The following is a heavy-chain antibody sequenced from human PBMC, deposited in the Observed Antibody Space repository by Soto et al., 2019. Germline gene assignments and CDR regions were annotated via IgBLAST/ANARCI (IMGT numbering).Heavy chain of an antibody. CDR2: IIPIFGTA. V-gene: IGHV1-69*13. CDR3: AGGRSSSYYPVHD. J-gene: IGHJ4*02. D-gene: IGHD3-22*01. CDR1: GGTMSSYA. Sequence: SVKVSCKASGGTMSSYAMRWVRQTTGEGVEWMGGIIPIFGTANYAQKFQGRVTITADESTSTAYMELRSLRSEDTGVYYCAGGRSSSYYPVHDCGQGTLVAFS.